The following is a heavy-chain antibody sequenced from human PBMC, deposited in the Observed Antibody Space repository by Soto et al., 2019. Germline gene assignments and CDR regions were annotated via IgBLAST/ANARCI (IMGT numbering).Heavy chain of an antibody. CDR1: GFTFSNYA. D-gene: IGHD2-15*01. J-gene: IGHJ4*02. CDR3: TKANRYCSGANCFTFDY. CDR2: FSSGGGGT. V-gene: IGHV3-23*01. Sequence: EVQLLESGGGLLQPGGSLRLSCTASGFTFSNYAMSWVRQAPGKGLEWVSTFSSGGGGTYYADSVKGRFTISRDNSKNTLPLQMNRLRAEDTAVYYCTKANRYCSGANCFTFDYWGLGTLVTVSS.